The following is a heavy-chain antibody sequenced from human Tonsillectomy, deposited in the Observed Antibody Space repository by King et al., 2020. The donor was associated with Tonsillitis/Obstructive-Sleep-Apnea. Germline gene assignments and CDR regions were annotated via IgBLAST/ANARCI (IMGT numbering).Heavy chain of an antibody. CDR1: EFTFSSYA. CDR3: AKVRLGDFGVVIPDS. D-gene: IGHD3-3*01. J-gene: IGHJ4*02. CDR2: ISGSGGRT. Sequence: VQLVESGGGLVQHGGSLRLSCAASEFTFSSYAMSWVRQAPGKGLEWVSAISGSGGRTYYADSVKGRFTIARDNSKNTRYLQMNSLRAEDTAVYYCAKVRLGDFGVVIPDSWGQGTLVTVSS. V-gene: IGHV3-23*04.